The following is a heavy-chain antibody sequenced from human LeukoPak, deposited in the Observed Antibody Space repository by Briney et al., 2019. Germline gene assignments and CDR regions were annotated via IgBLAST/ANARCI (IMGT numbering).Heavy chain of an antibody. J-gene: IGHJ4*02. D-gene: IGHD6-19*01. CDR1: GFTFRKHW. Sequence: PGESLRLSCAADGFTFRKHWMSWVRQAMGKGLECVAKIKEDGSEKHYVDSVKGRFTISRDNAKNSLYLQMNSLRAEDTAVYYCASESSGWKSFDYWGQGTLVTVSS. CDR2: IKEDGSEK. CDR3: ASESSGWKSFDY. V-gene: IGHV3-7*01.